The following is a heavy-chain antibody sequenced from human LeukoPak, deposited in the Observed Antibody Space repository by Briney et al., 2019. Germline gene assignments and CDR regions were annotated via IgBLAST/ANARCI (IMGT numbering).Heavy chain of an antibody. V-gene: IGHV3-66*01. CDR2: IYSGGST. Sequence: PGGSLRLSCAASGFAFSSYAMNWVRLAPGKGLEWVSVIYSGGSTYYADSVKGRFTISRDNSKNTLYLQMNSLRAEDTAVYYCARESTYFDYWGQGTLVTVSS. CDR3: ARESTYFDY. CDR1: GFAFSSYA. J-gene: IGHJ4*02.